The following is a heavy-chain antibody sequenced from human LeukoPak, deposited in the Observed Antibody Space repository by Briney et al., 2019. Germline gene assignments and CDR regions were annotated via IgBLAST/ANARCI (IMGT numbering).Heavy chain of an antibody. D-gene: IGHD5-12*01. Sequence: PSETLSLTCTVSGGSISSGGYYWSWIRQHPGKGLEWIGYIYYSGSTYYNPSLKSRVTISVDTSKNQFSLKLSSVTAADTAVYYCAREGYSGYDDYWGQGTLVTVSS. V-gene: IGHV4-31*03. CDR1: GGSISSGGYY. CDR2: IYYSGST. CDR3: AREGYSGYDDY. J-gene: IGHJ4*02.